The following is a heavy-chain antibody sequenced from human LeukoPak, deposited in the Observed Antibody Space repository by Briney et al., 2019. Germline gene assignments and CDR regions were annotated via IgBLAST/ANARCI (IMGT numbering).Heavy chain of an antibody. CDR1: GGSISSYY. J-gene: IGHJ4*02. V-gene: IGHV4-59*01. Sequence: PSETLSLTCTVSGGSISSYYWSWIRQPPGKGLEWIGYIYYSGSTNYNPSLKSRVTISVDTSKNQLSLQLSYVTASDTAVSYCARDATTRVPTYDYLDYWAQGTLATVSS. CDR3: ARDATTRVPTYDYLDY. CDR2: IYYSGST. D-gene: IGHD4-17*01.